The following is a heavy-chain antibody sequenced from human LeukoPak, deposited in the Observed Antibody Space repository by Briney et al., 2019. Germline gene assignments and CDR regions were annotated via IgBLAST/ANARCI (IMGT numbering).Heavy chain of an antibody. D-gene: IGHD5-24*01. J-gene: IGHJ5*02. V-gene: IGHV3-7*01. CDR3: ARDHQASWMATIPAP. CDR2: IKQDGSEK. CDR1: GFTFSSYW. Sequence: GGSLRLSCAASGFTFSSYWMSWVRQAPGKGLEWVANIKQDGSEKYYVDSVKGRFTISRDNAKNSLYLQMNSLRAEDTAVYYCARDHQASWMATIPAPWGQGTLVTVSS.